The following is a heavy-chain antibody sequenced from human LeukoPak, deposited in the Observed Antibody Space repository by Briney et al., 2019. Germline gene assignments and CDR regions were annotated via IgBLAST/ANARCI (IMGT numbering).Heavy chain of an antibody. V-gene: IGHV4-30-4*08. D-gene: IGHD2-21*01. CDR3: ARDASDHDAFDI. CDR2: IYYSGST. Sequence: SQTLSPTCTVSGGSISSGDYYWSWIRQPPGKGLEWIGYIYYSGSTYYNPSLKSRFTISVDTSKNQFSLKLSSVTAADTAVYYCARDASDHDAFDIWGQGTMVTVSS. J-gene: IGHJ3*02. CDR1: GGSISSGDYY.